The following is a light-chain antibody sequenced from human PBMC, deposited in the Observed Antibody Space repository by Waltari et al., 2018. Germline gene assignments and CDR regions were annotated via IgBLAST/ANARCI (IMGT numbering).Light chain of an antibody. J-gene: IGLJ3*02. Sequence: QTVVTQEPSLSVSPGGTVTLTCALSSGSFSSTSYVSWYQQSPGQTPRTLVYKTNTRSNGFPDRVSGSILGSEAALTITGAQADDESNYYCLVYMGSGIWVFGGGTKLTV. CDR1: SGSFSSTSY. CDR2: KTN. CDR3: LVYMGSGIWV. V-gene: IGLV8-61*01.